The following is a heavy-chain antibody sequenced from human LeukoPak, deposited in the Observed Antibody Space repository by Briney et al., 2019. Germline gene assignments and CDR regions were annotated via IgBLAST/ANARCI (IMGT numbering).Heavy chain of an antibody. V-gene: IGHV4-59*08. Sequence: PSETLSLTCTVSGGSISSYYWSWIRQPPGKGLEWIGYIYYSGSTNYNPSLKSRVTISVDTSKNQFSLKLSSVTAADTAVYHCARPNRGLWRAFDIWGQGTMVTVSS. CDR2: IYYSGST. D-gene: IGHD4/OR15-4a*01. J-gene: IGHJ3*02. CDR1: GGSISSYY. CDR3: ARPNRGLWRAFDI.